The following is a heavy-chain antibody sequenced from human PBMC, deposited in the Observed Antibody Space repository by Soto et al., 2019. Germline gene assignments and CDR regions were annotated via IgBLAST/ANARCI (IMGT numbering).Heavy chain of an antibody. CDR2: ISSSSSSI. J-gene: IGHJ4*02. V-gene: IGHV3-48*02. CDR3: ARTRPYSSSWYY. D-gene: IGHD6-13*01. Sequence: GGSLRLSCAASGFTFSSYAMSWVRQAPGKGLEWVSDISSSSSSIYYADSVKGRFTISRDNAKNSLYLQMNSLRDEDTAVYYCARTRPYSSSWYYWGQGTLVTVSS. CDR1: GFTFSSYA.